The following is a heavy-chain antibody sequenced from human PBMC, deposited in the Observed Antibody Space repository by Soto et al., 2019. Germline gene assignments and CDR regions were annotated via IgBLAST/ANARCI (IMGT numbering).Heavy chain of an antibody. CDR3: ARVRQGCSANNCYFDP. CDR2: VHISGHS. J-gene: IGHJ5*01. D-gene: IGHD1-1*01. Sequence: TLSLTCTLSGGSVRAPDWWNWVRQSPDKGLEWIAEVHISGHSNYNPSLRSRVSVSIDSSKNQFYLNLNSVTAADTAIYYCARVRQGCSANNCYFDPWGQGTQVTVSS. V-gene: IGHV4-4*02. CDR1: GGSVRAPDW.